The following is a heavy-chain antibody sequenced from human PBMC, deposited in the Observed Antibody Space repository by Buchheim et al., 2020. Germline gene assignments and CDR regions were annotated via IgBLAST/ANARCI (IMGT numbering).Heavy chain of an antibody. Sequence: QVQLVESGGGVVQPGRSLRLSCAASRFTFNSYAMHWVRQAPGKGLEWVAVISYDGSNKYYTDSVKGRFTISRDNSKNTLYLQMNSLRAEDTAVYYCARDGYCGSSSCFPRGWFDPWGQGTL. CDR1: RFTFNSYA. CDR3: ARDGYCGSSSCFPRGWFDP. V-gene: IGHV3-30-3*01. D-gene: IGHD2-2*03. CDR2: ISYDGSNK. J-gene: IGHJ5*02.